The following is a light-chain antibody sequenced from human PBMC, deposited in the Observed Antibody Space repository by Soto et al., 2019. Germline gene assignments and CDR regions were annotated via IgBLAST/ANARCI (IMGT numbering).Light chain of an antibody. CDR3: QQLTDWPPQWT. J-gene: IGKJ1*01. Sequence: EVVLTQSPDTLSLPTGERATLSYGASQSISSYLSWYQQKPGQAPRLLIYDASSRATGIPARFSGSGSGTDFTLTISSLEPEDFAVYYCQQLTDWPPQWTFGQGTKVDIK. CDR1: QSISSY. CDR2: DAS. V-gene: IGKV3-11*01.